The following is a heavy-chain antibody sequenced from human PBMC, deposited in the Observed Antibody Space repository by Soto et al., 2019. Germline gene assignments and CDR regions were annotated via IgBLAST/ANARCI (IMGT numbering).Heavy chain of an antibody. CDR2: ITPTLGLA. CDR3: ARAHPKMGEATFDY. V-gene: IGHV1-69*02. CDR1: GGTFTRYT. J-gene: IGHJ4*02. D-gene: IGHD3-16*01. Sequence: QVQLVQSGAEVKKPGSSVKVSCKASGGTFTRYTFSWVRQAPGQGLEWMGRITPTLGLANYAQRFQGRVTISADKSTSTAFMELSSLRSQDTAVYYCARAHPKMGEATFDYWGQGTLVTVSS.